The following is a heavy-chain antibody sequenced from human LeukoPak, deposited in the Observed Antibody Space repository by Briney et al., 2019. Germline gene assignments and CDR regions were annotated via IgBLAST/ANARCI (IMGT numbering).Heavy chain of an antibody. CDR2: IGISTSTL. J-gene: IGHJ4*02. Sequence: PGGSLRLSCAASGFTFGAYSMNWVRQAPGKGLEWISYIGISTSTLFYADSVKGRFTISRDNVKNSLYLQVNSLRAEDTAVYYCARTGGGWTNLDYWGQGILVTVSS. V-gene: IGHV3-48*01. CDR1: GFTFGAYS. CDR3: ARTGGGWTNLDY. D-gene: IGHD3-16*01.